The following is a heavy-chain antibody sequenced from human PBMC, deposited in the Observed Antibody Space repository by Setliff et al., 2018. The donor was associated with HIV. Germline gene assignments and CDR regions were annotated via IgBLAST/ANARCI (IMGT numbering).Heavy chain of an antibody. CDR2: MNPKSGNT. V-gene: IGHV1-8*02. J-gene: IGHJ3*02. D-gene: IGHD1-26*01. CDR1: GGTFSSYP. Sequence: GASVKVSCKASGGTFSSYPINWVRQAPGQGLEWMGWMNPKSGNTGYARKFQGRVTMTRKTSISTAYMELRSLRSDDTAVYYCARGRHSGTYEAFDIWGPGTMVTVSS. CDR3: ARGRHSGTYEAFDI.